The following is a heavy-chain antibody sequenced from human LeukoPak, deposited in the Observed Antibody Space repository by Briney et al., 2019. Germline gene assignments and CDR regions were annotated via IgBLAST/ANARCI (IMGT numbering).Heavy chain of an antibody. CDR1: GGSISSYY. V-gene: IGHV4-59*12. CDR3: ARSGDGYCSSTSCYGGDFDY. CDR2: IYYSGST. D-gene: IGHD2-2*01. Sequence: SETLSLTCTVSGGSISSYYWSWIRQPPGKGLEWIGYIYYSGSTNYNPSLKSRVTISVDTSKNQFSLKLSSVTAADTAVYYCARSGDGYCSSTSCYGGDFDYWGQGTLVTVSS. J-gene: IGHJ4*02.